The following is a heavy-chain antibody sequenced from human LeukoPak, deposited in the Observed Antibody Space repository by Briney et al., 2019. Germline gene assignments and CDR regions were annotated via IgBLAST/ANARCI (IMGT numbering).Heavy chain of an antibody. CDR2: IIPIFGTA. V-gene: IGHV1-69*01. D-gene: IGHD4-17*01. Sequence: GASVKVSCKASGGTFSSYAISWVRQAPGQGLEWMGGIIPIFGTANYAQKFQGRVTITADESTSTAYMELSSLRSEDMAVYYCAREGVTVTTEMVWFDPWGQGTLVTVSS. CDR3: AREGVTVTTEMVWFDP. J-gene: IGHJ5*02. CDR1: GGTFSSYA.